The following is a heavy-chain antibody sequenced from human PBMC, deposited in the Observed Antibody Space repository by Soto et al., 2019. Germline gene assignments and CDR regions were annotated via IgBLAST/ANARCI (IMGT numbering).Heavy chain of an antibody. CDR1: GGSISSGGYY. V-gene: IGHV4-31*03. CDR3: ARDSGGYCSGGSCRPQGYYGMDV. Sequence: SETLALTCTVSGGSISSGGYYWSWLRQHPGKGLEWIGYIYYSGSTYYNPSLKSRVTISVDTSKNQFSLKLSSVTAADTAVYYCARDSGGYCSGGSCRPQGYYGMDVWGQGTTVTVS. CDR2: IYYSGST. D-gene: IGHD2-15*01. J-gene: IGHJ6*02.